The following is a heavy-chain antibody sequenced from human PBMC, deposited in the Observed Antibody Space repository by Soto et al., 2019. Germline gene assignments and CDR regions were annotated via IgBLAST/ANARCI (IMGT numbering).Heavy chain of an antibody. D-gene: IGHD6-6*01. J-gene: IGHJ6*03. CDR3: ARGSIAARYGYYYYYMDV. V-gene: IGHV3-66*01. CDR1: GFTVSSNY. Sequence: EVQLVESGGGLVQPGGSLRLSCAASGFTVSSNYMSWVRQAPGKGLEWVSVIYSGGSTDYADSVKGRFTISRDNSKNTLYLQMNSLRAEDTAVYYCARGSIAARYGYYYYYMDVWGKGTTVTVSS. CDR2: IYSGGST.